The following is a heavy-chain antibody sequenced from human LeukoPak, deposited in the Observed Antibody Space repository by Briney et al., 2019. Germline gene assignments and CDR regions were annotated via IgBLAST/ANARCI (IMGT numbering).Heavy chain of an antibody. CDR2: INHSGST. V-gene: IGHV4-34*01. Sequence: SETLSLTCAVYGGSFSGYYWSWIRQPPGKGLEWIGEINHSGSTNYNPSLKSRVTISVDTSKNQFSLKLSSVTAADPAVYYCARGLSYWGQGTLVTVSS. CDR1: GGSFSGYY. CDR3: ARGLSY. J-gene: IGHJ4*02.